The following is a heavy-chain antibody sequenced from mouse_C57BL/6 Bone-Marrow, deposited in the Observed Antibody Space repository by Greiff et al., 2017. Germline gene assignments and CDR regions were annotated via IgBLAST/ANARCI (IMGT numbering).Heavy chain of an antibody. J-gene: IGHJ4*01. CDR2: IYPRSGNT. CDR1: GYTFTSYG. CDR3: ARDPTTVVAWDAMDY. V-gene: IGHV1-81*01. Sequence: QVQLQQSGAELARPGASVKLSCKASGYTFTSYGISWVKQRTGQGLEWIGEIYPRSGNTYYNEKFKGKATLTADKSSSTAYMELRSLTSEDSAVYFCARDPTTVVAWDAMDYWGQGTSVTVSS. D-gene: IGHD1-1*01.